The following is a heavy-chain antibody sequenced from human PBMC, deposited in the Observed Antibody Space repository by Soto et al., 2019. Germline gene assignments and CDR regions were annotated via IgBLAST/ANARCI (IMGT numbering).Heavy chain of an antibody. Sequence: GGSLRLSCAASGFTFSSYGMHWVRQAPGKGLEWVAVIWYDGSNKYYADSVKGRFTISRDNSKNTLYLQMNSLRAEDTAVYYCARDLLTADIVVIPAPGYCAQGTLVTLSS. CDR3: ARDLLTADIVVIPAPGY. J-gene: IGHJ4*02. D-gene: IGHD2-2*01. CDR2: IWYDGSNK. V-gene: IGHV3-33*01. CDR1: GFTFSSYG.